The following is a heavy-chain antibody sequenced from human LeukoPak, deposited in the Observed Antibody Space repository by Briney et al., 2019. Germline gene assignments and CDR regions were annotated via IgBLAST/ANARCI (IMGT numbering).Heavy chain of an antibody. CDR1: GFTFSGFA. CDR2: ISYDGTNK. J-gene: IGHJ4*02. V-gene: IGHV3-30*14. D-gene: IGHD6-19*01. Sequence: GGSLRLSCAASGFTFSGFAMHWVRLAPGKGLEWVTVISYDGTNKYYADSVKGRFTISRDNSRNTLYLQMNSLSAEDTAMYYCARDSTGWNYFDYWGQGTLVTVSS. CDR3: ARDSTGWNYFDY.